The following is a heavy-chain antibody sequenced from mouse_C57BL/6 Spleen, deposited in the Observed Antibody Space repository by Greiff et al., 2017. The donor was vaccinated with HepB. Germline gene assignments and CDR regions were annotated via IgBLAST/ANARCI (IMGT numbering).Heavy chain of an antibody. CDR3: ARYYGSREGWYFDV. CDR2: IDPSDSYT. Sequence: VQLQQPGAELVMPGASVKLSCKASGYTFTSYWMHWVKQRPGQGLEWIGEIDPSDSYTNYNQKFKGKSTLTVDKSSSTAYMQLSSLTSEDSAVYYCARYYGSREGWYFDVWGTGTTVSVSS. D-gene: IGHD1-1*01. J-gene: IGHJ1*03. CDR1: GYTFTSYW. V-gene: IGHV1-69*01.